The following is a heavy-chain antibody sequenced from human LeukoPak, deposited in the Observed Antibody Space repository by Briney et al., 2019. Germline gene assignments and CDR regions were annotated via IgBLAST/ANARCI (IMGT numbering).Heavy chain of an antibody. D-gene: IGHD3-22*01. J-gene: IGHJ5*02. Sequence: SETLSLTCTVSGGSISSYYWSWIRQPPGKGLEWIGYIYYSGSTNYNPSLKSRITISVDTSKNQFSLTLSSVTAADTAVYYCARAYYYDSSGYYYFWFDPWGQGTLVTVSS. CDR1: GGSISSYY. CDR3: ARAYYYDSSGYYYFWFDP. CDR2: IYYSGST. V-gene: IGHV4-59*12.